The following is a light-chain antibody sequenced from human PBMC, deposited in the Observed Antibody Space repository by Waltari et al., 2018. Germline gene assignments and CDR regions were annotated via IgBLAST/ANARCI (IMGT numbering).Light chain of an antibody. CDR1: SRDVGNYDW. Sequence: QSALTQPASVSGSPGQSITISCTGTSRDVGNYDWVSWYQQHPGKAPKVVIFDVSYRPSGVSNRLSGSKSGHAASLTISGLQAEDEADYYCTSYTSSHSLVFGTGTNVTVL. CDR3: TSYTSSHSLV. V-gene: IGLV2-14*03. CDR2: DVS. J-gene: IGLJ1*01.